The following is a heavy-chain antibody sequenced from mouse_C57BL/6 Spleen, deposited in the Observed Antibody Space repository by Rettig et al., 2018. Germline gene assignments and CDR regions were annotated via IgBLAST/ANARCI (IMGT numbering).Heavy chain of an antibody. Sequence: CKASGYTFTSYWMQWVKQRPGQGLEWIGEIDPSDSYTNYNQKFKGKATLTVDTSSSTAYMQLSSLTSEDSAVYYCAREDPFAYWGQGTLVTVSA. V-gene: IGHV1-50*01. CDR3: AREDPFAY. CDR1: GYTFTSYW. CDR2: IDPSDSYT. J-gene: IGHJ3*01.